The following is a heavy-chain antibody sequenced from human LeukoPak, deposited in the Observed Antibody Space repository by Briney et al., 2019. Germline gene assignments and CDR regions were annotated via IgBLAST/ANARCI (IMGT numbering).Heavy chain of an antibody. CDR3: ARDRWLSSFADAFDI. Sequence: GGSLRLSCAASGFTFSSFSMNWVRQAPGKGLEWVAVISYDGSNKYYADSVKGRFTISRDNSKNTLYLQMNSLRAEDTAVYYCARDRWLSSFADAFDIWGQGTMVTVSS. CDR2: ISYDGSNK. D-gene: IGHD3-22*01. CDR1: GFTFSSFS. V-gene: IGHV3-30-3*01. J-gene: IGHJ3*02.